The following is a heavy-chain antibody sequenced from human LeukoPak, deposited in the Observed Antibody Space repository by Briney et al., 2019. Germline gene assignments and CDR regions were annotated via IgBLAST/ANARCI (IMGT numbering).Heavy chain of an antibody. CDR3: ARGRVSGWFPFDY. CDR1: GGSISSGGYS. CDR2: IYHSGST. V-gene: IGHV4-30-2*01. D-gene: IGHD6-19*01. J-gene: IGHJ4*02. Sequence: SQTLSLTCAVSGGSISSGGYSWSWIRQPPGKGLEWIGYIYHSGSTYYNPSLKSRVTMSVDRSKNQFSLKLSSVTAADTAVYYCARGRVSGWFPFDYWGQGTLVTVSS.